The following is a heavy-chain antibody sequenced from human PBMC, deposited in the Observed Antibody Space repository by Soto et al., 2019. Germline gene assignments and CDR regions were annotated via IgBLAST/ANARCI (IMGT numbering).Heavy chain of an antibody. V-gene: IGHV4-59*01. CDR2: ISYSGSS. Sequence: QVQLQESGPGLVKPSETLSLTCTVSGGSINSYYWSWVRQPPGKGLEWMGFISYSGSSNRNPSIKSRVTISVDTSKNQFALELRSVTAEDTAIYYCARDAVAGYNPPYGTDVWGQGTTVTVSS. CDR1: GGSINSYY. D-gene: IGHD6-19*01. J-gene: IGHJ6*02. CDR3: ARDAVAGYNPPYGTDV.